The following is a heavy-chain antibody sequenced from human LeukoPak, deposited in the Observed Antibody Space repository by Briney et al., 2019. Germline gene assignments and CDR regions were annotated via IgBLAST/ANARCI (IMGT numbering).Heavy chain of an antibody. CDR1: GFTVSSNY. V-gene: IGHV3-66*01. Sequence: GGSLRLSCAASGFTVSSNYMSWVRQAPGKGLEWVSVIYSGGSTYYADSVKGRFTTSRDNSKNTLYLQMNSLRAEDTAVYYCASAQIAVAVNYYYYGMDVCGQGTTVTVSS. J-gene: IGHJ6*02. CDR3: ASAQIAVAVNYYYYGMDV. D-gene: IGHD6-19*01. CDR2: IYSGGST.